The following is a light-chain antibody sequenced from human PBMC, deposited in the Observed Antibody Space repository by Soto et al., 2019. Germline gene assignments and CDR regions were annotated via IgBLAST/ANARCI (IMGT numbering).Light chain of an antibody. V-gene: IGLV2-14*01. CDR3: SSYYTLSLRYV. J-gene: IGLJ1*01. Sequence: QSVLTQPASVSGSPGQSITISCTGTSSDVGGYNYVSWYQQHPGKAPKLMIYDVSNRPSGVSSRFSGSKSGNTASLTISGLQAEDEADYSCSSYYTLSLRYVFGSRTKVNV. CDR2: DVS. CDR1: SSDVGGYNY.